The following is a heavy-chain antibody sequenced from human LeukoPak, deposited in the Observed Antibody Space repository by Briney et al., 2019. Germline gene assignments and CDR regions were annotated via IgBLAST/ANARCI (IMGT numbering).Heavy chain of an antibody. D-gene: IGHD3-22*01. V-gene: IGHV3-74*01. Sequence: PGGSLILSCAASGFTFISDSMNSGRQAPGKGLGWVSRINSDGINTTYAHAVKGRFTISRDNAKNKLNRQMDSLRAEDTAVYYCARDLGQYYDTSDNWFDPWGQGTLVTVSS. CDR1: GFTFISDS. CDR3: ARDLGQYYDTSDNWFDP. CDR2: INSDGINT. J-gene: IGHJ5*02.